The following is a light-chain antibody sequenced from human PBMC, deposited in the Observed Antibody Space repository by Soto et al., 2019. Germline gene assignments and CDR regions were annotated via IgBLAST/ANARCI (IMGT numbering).Light chain of an antibody. Sequence: EIVLTQSAGTLSLSPGERASLSCRASQSVRSSSLAWYQQKRGQPPRLLIYGASSRATGIPDRFSGSGSGTDFTRPISRLEPEDFAVYFCQQYGDSPDTDRWTFGPGTKVEIK. CDR2: GAS. CDR3: QQYGDSPDTDRWT. J-gene: IGKJ1*01. V-gene: IGKV3-20*01. CDR1: QSVRSSS.